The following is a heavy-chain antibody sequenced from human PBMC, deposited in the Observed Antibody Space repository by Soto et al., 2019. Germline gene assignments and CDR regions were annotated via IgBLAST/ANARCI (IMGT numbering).Heavy chain of an antibody. D-gene: IGHD4-17*01. Sequence: QVQLVESGGGVVQPGRSLRLSCAASGFTFSSYGMHWVRQAPGKGLEWVAVIWYDGSNKYYADSVKGRFTISRDNSKNTLYLQMNSLRAEDTAVYYCARQRRSEYDYYGMDVWGQGTTVTVSS. J-gene: IGHJ6*02. V-gene: IGHV3-33*01. CDR3: ARQRRSEYDYYGMDV. CDR1: GFTFSSYG. CDR2: IWYDGSNK.